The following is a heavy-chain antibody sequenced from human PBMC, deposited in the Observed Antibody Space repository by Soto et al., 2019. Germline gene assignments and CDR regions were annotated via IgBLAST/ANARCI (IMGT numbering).Heavy chain of an antibody. J-gene: IGHJ4*02. CDR3: ARDSYPHYYDSSGYHGFDY. D-gene: IGHD3-22*01. Sequence: QVQLVQSGAEVKKPGASVKVSCKASGYTFTSYYMHWVRQAPGQGLEWMGIINPSGGSTSYAQKCQGRVTMTRDTSTSTVYMELSSLRSEDTAVYYCARDSYPHYYDSSGYHGFDYWGQGTLVTVSS. CDR2: INPSGGST. CDR1: GYTFTSYY. V-gene: IGHV1-46*01.